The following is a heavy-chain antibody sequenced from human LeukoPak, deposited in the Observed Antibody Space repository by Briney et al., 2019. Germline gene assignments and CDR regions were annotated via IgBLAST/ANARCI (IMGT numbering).Heavy chain of an antibody. V-gene: IGHV4-31*03. D-gene: IGHD3-22*01. CDR2: IYYSGSS. Sequence: SETLSLTCTVSGGSINNGGYYWSWIRRHPGKGLEWIGYIYYSGSSYYNPSLRSRVTISVDTSKNHFSLKLSSVTAADTAVYYCARQGYDSSGYYVLWYFDLWGRGTLVTVSS. J-gene: IGHJ2*01. CDR3: ARQGYDSSGYYVLWYFDL. CDR1: GGSINNGGYY.